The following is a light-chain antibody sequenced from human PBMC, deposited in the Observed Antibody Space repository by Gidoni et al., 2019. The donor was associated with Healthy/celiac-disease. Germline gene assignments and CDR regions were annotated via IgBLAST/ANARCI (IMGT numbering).Light chain of an antibody. CDR3: AAWDDSLNGLV. CDR2: SNN. Sequence: QSVLTQPPSASGTPGQGVTISCSGSSSNIGSNTVNWYQQLPGTAPKLHIYSNNQRPSGVPDRFSGSKSGTSASLAISGLQSEDEADYYCAAWDDSLNGLVFGGGTKLTVL. CDR1: SSNIGSNT. J-gene: IGLJ2*01. V-gene: IGLV1-44*01.